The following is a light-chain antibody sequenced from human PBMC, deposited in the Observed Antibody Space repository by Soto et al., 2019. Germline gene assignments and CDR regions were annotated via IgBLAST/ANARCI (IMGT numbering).Light chain of an antibody. CDR2: HAS. CDR1: QSVSNTY. J-gene: IGKJ2*01. CDR3: QQYGTSPPVYA. V-gene: IGKV3-20*01. Sequence: EIVLTQSPGTLSLSQGERATLSCRTSQSVSNTYLAWYQQKPGQAPRLLIYHASSRATGIPGRFSGSGSGTDFTLTISRLEPEDFVVYYCQQYGTSPPVYAFGQGTKLEI.